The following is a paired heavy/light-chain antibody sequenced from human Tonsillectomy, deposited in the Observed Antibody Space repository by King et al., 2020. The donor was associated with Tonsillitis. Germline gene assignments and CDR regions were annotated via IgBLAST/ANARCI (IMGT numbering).Light chain of an antibody. Sequence: EIVMTQSPATLSVSPGERATLSCRASQSVSSNLAWYQQKRGQAPRLLIFGASTRATGIPARFSGSGSGTEFTLTISSLQSEDFAVYYCQQYNDWPLTFGAGTKVEIK. V-gene: IGKV3-15*01. CDR1: QSVSSN. J-gene: IGKJ4*01. CDR3: QQYNDWPLT. CDR2: GAS.
Heavy chain of an antibody. V-gene: IGHV3-9*01. CDR3: AKDVRHCSGNTCFIFDAFDF. CDR2: ITGNSGSI. D-gene: IGHD2-2*01. J-gene: IGHJ3*01. CDR1: GFIFDDYA. Sequence: EVQLVESGGGLVQPGRSLRLSCAASGFIFDDYAMHWVRQAPGKGLEWVSGITGNSGSIQYADSVKGRFTISRDNAKNSLYLQMNSLRAEDTAFYYCAKDVRHCSGNTCFIFDAFDFWGQGTMVTVSS.